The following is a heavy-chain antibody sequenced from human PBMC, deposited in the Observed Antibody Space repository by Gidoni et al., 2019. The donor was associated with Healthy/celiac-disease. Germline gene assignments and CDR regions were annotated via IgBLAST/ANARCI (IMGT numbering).Heavy chain of an antibody. Sequence: QVQLVESGGGLVKPGGSLRLSCAASGFTFSDYYMSWIRQAPGKGLEWCSYISSSSSYTNYADSVKGRFTISRDNAKNSLYLQMNSLRAEDTAVYYCARGTVRGVSQFDYWGQGTLVTVSS. CDR3: ARGTVRGVSQFDY. D-gene: IGHD3-10*01. CDR2: ISSSSSYT. V-gene: IGHV3-11*05. CDR1: GFTFSDYY. J-gene: IGHJ4*02.